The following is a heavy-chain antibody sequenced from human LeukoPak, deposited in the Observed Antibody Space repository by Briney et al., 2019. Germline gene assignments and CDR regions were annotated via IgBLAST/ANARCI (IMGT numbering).Heavy chain of an antibody. V-gene: IGHV3-64*01. D-gene: IGHD2-8*01. CDR3: ARVSTNDRRNAFDI. J-gene: IGHJ3*02. CDR2: ITGDGGYT. CDR1: GFTFSTYV. Sequence: GGSQRLSCAASGFTFSTYVMQWVRQAPGKGLEYVSAITGDGGYTYYANSVKGRFTISRDNSKKTLYLQMGSLRADDMAVYYCARVSTNDRRNAFDIWGQGPMVPVSS.